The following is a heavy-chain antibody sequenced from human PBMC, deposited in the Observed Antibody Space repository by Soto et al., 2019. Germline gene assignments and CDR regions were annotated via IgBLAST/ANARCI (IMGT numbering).Heavy chain of an antibody. CDR3: ARGAHIVVVTGYYYYGMDV. J-gene: IGHJ6*02. Sequence: SVKVSCKASGYTFIGYYIHWIRQAPGQGLEWMGGIIPIFGTANYAQKFQGRVTITADESTSTAYMELSSLRSEDTAVYYCARGAHIVVVTGYYYYGMDVWGQGTTVTVSS. V-gene: IGHV1-69*13. CDR1: GYTFIGYY. D-gene: IGHD2-21*02. CDR2: IIPIFGTA.